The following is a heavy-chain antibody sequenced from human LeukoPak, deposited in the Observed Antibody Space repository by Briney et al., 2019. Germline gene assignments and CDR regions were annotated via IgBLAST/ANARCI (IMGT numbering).Heavy chain of an antibody. CDR2: ISAYNGNT. CDR1: GYTFTSYG. D-gene: IGHD2-2*01. CDR3: ARGSVVPAARTYYGMDV. Sequence: GASVKVSCKASGYTFTSYGISWVRQAPGQGLEWMGWISAYNGNTNYAQKLQGRVTMTTDTSTSTAYMELRSLRSDDTAVYYCARGSVVPAARTYYGMDVWGQGTTVTVSS. V-gene: IGHV1-18*01. J-gene: IGHJ6*02.